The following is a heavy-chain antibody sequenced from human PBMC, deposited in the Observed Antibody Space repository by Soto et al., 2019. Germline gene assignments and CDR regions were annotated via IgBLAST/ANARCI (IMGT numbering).Heavy chain of an antibody. V-gene: IGHV4-39*01. D-gene: IGHD3-9*01. J-gene: IGHJ6*02. CDR2: IYYSGST. CDR1: GGSISSSSYY. CDR3: ARHCDILTVCMDV. Sequence: PSGTLSLTCTVSGGSISSSSYYWGWIRQPPGKGLEWIGSIYYSGSTYYNPSLKSRVTISVDTSKNQFSLKLSSVTAADTAVYYCARHCDILTVCMDVWGQGTTVTVSS.